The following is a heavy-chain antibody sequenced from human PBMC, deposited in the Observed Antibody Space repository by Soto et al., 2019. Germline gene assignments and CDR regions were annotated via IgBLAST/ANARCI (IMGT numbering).Heavy chain of an antibody. CDR3: ARKVLGSTSRPDWWYFDL. J-gene: IGHJ2*01. CDR2: ISGGGDRT. Sequence: EVQLLESGGGLVQPGGSLRLSCVGSGFTFINYAMKWVRQTPGKGLEWVSGISGGGDRTFDADSVKGRFTISTDNSKNTANLQMNSLRADDTAVYYCARKVLGSTSRPDWWYFDLWGRCTLVTVSS. D-gene: IGHD2-2*01. V-gene: IGHV3-23*01. CDR1: GFTFINYA.